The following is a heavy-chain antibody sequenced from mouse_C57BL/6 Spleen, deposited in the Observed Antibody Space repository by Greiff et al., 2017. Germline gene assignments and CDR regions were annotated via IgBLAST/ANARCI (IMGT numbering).Heavy chain of an antibody. J-gene: IGHJ4*01. CDR1: GFTFSDYY. V-gene: IGHV5-16*01. CDR3: ARSYDYDGSPYAMDY. Sequence: DVHLVESEGGLVQPGSSMKLSCTASGFTFSDYYMAWVRQVPEKGLEWVANINYDGSSTYYLDSLKSRFIISRANAKNILYLQLRSLKSEDTATYYCARSYDYDGSPYAMDYWGQGTSVTVSS. CDR2: INYDGSST. D-gene: IGHD2-4*01.